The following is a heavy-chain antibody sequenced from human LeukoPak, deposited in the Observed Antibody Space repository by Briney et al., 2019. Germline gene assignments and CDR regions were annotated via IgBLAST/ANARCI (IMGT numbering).Heavy chain of an antibody. CDR2: IYYSGST. J-gene: IGHJ4*02. CDR3: ARQSMVRGVICDY. D-gene: IGHD3-10*01. V-gene: IGHV4-39*01. Sequence: SETLSLTCTVSGGSISSSSYYWGWIRQPPGKGLEWIGSIYYSGSTYYNPSLKSRVTISVDTSKNQFSLKLSSGTAADTAVYYCARQSMVRGVICDYWGQGTLVTVSS. CDR1: GGSISSSSYY.